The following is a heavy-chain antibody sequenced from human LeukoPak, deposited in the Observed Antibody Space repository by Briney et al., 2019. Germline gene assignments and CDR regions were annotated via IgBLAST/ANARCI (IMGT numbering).Heavy chain of an antibody. CDR2: IAHDGSNK. D-gene: IGHD5-18*01. CDR3: ARVVDTPMVLYGAFDI. V-gene: IGHV3-30*03. Sequence: GGSLRLSCAASGFSFSNYVMQWVRQVPGKGLEWVALIAHDGSNKYYADSVKGRFTISRDNSRSILYLQMNSLRPEDTAVYSCARVVDTPMVLYGAFDIWGQGTMVTVSS. CDR1: GFSFSNYV. J-gene: IGHJ3*02.